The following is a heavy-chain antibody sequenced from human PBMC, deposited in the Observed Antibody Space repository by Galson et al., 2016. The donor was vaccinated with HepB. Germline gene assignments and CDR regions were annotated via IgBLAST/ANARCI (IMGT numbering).Heavy chain of an antibody. D-gene: IGHD2-21*02. V-gene: IGHV3-30*18. CDR1: GFTFSGYN. Sequence: SLRLSCAASGFTFSGYNIHWVRQAPGKGLEWVAGISYDGSNQYYLDSVKGRFTISRDNSKNTLFLQMNRLKAEDTAVYYCAKELPLVTATGFDYWGQRALVTVSS. CDR2: ISYDGSNQ. J-gene: IGHJ4*02. CDR3: AKELPLVTATGFDY.